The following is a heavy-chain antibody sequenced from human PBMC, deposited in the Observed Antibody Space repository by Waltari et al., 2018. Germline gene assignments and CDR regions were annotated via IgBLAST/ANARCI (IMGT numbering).Heavy chain of an antibody. CDR3: ARGYHSFDI. D-gene: IGHD2-2*01. V-gene: IGHV3-72*01. J-gene: IGHJ3*02. CDR1: GFTFSANY. Sequence: EVQLVESGGGLVQPGGSLRLSCAASGFTFSANYMDWFRQAPGKGMEAWARSRDKLNNYIEQYAASVKGRFTISRDDSTDSLYLQMNSLKTEDTAVYYCARGYHSFDIWGQGTMVTVSS. CDR2: SRDKLNNYIE.